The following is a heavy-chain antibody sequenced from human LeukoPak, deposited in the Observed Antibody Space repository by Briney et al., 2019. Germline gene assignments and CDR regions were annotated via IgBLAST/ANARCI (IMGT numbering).Heavy chain of an antibody. V-gene: IGHV5-51*01. J-gene: IGHJ4*02. CDR3: ARPVGPYCGGDCYSDY. Sequence: GESLKISCKGSGYSFTSYWIGWVRQMPGKGLEWMGIICPGDSDTRYSPSFQGQVTISADRSISTAYLQWSSLKASDTAMYYCARPVGPYCGGDCYSDYWGQGTLVTVSS. CDR2: ICPGDSDT. D-gene: IGHD2-21*01. CDR1: GYSFTSYW.